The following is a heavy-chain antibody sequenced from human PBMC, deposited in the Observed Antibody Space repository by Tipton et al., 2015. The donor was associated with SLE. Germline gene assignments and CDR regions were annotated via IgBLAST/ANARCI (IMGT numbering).Heavy chain of an antibody. D-gene: IGHD6-19*01. CDR3: ARDGVAVPGPYFEY. CDR1: GFTVSSHY. Sequence: LRLSCAASGFTVSSHYMSWVRQAPGKGLEWVSVIYSAGNPYYADSVKGRFTISRDNGKNSLSLQMNSLRAEDTAVYYCARDGVAVPGPYFEYWGQGTLVTVSS. CDR2: IYSAGNP. V-gene: IGHV3-53*01. J-gene: IGHJ4*02.